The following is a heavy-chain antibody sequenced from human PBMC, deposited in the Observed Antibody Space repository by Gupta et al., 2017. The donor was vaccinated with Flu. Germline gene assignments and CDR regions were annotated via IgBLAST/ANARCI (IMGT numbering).Heavy chain of an antibody. CDR3: VRGLGAYYTAWGYFDS. J-gene: IGHJ4*02. Sequence: EVQLVESGGGSVQPGGSLRLSCAVSGFTFDNYYMHWVRQVTGKGLEWVSAIGTAGDTFYPDSVKGRFIISRENAKKSLFLQMNSLRAGDTAVYYCVRGLGAYYTAWGYFDSWGPGTLVTVSS. CDR2: IGTAGDT. CDR1: GFTFDNYY. D-gene: IGHD4-17*01. V-gene: IGHV3-13*01.